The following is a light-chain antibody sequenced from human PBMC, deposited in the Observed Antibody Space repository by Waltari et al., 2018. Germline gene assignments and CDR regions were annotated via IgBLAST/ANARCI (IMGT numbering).Light chain of an antibody. CDR1: PGISST. CDR3: QQRTYWPPT. V-gene: IGKV3-11*01. Sequence: EVVLTQSPATLSLSPGETVTLSCRASPGISSTLAWYQQKPGQAPRLLSFDASNSATGIPARFSGSGSGTDFTLTIRTLEAEDSSLYYCQQRTYWPPTFGGGTKVEIK. J-gene: IGKJ4*01. CDR2: DAS.